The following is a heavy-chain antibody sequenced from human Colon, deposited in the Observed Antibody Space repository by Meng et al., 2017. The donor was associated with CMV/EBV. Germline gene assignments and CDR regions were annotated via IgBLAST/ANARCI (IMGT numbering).Heavy chain of an antibody. V-gene: IGHV3-74*03. Sequence: GESLKISCAASGFSFGSHVMHWVRQAPGKGLVWVSRISPDGSSAAYADSVRGRFTISRDNAKNTLYLQMNSLRVEDTAVYYCAAWAHILAVAPTGDDYWGQGTLVTVSS. CDR1: GFSFGSHV. CDR3: AAWAHILAVAPTGDDY. D-gene: IGHD2-2*01. J-gene: IGHJ4*02. CDR2: ISPDGSSA.